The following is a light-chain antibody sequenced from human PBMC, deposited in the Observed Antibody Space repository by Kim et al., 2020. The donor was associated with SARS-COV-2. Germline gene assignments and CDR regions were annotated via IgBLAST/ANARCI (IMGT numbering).Light chain of an antibody. CDR2: TNN. CDR1: NKNGGKQG. V-gene: IGLV10-54*01. Sequence: RPATTLTGTSDNKNGGKQGAGWLQQRQGQPPELLSDTNNNRPSGISERLSASRSGNTASLTITGLQPEDEADYYCSAWDSSLSAWVFGGGTQLTVL. J-gene: IGLJ3*02. CDR3: SAWDSSLSAWV.